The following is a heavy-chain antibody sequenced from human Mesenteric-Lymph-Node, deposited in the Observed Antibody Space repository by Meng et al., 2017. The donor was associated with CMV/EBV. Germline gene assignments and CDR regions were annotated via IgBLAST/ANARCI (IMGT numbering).Heavy chain of an antibody. V-gene: IGHV3-33*06. CDR1: GFAFSSYG. D-gene: IGHD2-2*01. CDR3: AKSRYQLSPFDY. CDR2: IWYGGSNK. Sequence: WAASGFAFSSYGMHWVRQAPGKGLEWVAVIWYGGSNKYYADSVEGRFTISRDNSKNTLYLQMNSLRAEDTAVYYCAKSRYQLSPFDYWGQGTLVTVSS. J-gene: IGHJ4*02.